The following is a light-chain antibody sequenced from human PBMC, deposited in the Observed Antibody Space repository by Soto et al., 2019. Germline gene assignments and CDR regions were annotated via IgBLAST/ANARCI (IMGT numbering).Light chain of an antibody. J-gene: IGLJ1*01. Sequence: QPGALSGVPWQAITISCTGTSNYGAGYNYVSWYQQHPGKAPKLMIYDVSNRPSGGSNRFSGSKSGNTASLTISGLQAEDEADYYCSSYTSSSTPGLGTGTKVTVL. V-gene: IGLV2-14*01. CDR3: SSYTSSSTPG. CDR2: DVS. CDR1: SNYGAGYNY.